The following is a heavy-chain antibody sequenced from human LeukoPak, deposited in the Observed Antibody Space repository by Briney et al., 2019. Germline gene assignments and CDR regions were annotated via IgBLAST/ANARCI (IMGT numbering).Heavy chain of an antibody. J-gene: IGHJ4*02. CDR1: GYSFTTYW. Sequence: GESPKISFKGSGYSFTTYWIGWVRPMPGKGLEWMGVIYPGDSDTRYSPSFQGQVTISDDRSISTAYLQWNSLKASDTAIYYCARAGTTPNRYFEYWGQGTLVTVSS. D-gene: IGHD1-7*01. CDR2: IYPGDSDT. V-gene: IGHV5-51*01. CDR3: ARAGTTPNRYFEY.